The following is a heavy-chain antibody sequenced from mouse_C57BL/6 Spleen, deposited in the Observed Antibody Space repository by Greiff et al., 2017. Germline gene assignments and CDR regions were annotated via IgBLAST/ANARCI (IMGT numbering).Heavy chain of an antibody. CDR1: GYAFSSSW. V-gene: IGHV1-82*01. CDR3: ARNYGSSEGYFDV. D-gene: IGHD1-1*01. CDR2: IYPGDGDT. J-gene: IGHJ1*03. Sequence: QVQLQQSGPELVKPGASVKISCKASGYAFSSSWMNWVKQRPGKGLEWIGRIYPGDGDTNYNGKFKGKATLTADKSSSTAYMQLSSLTSEDSAVYVCARNYGSSEGYFDVWGTGTTVTVSS.